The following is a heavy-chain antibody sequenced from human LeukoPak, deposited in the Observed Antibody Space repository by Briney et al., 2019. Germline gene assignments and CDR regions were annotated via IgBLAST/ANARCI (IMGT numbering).Heavy chain of an antibody. D-gene: IGHD4-17*01. Sequence: GSLRLSCAASGFTFSSYAMSWVRQAPGKGLEWVSAISGSGGSTYYADSVKGRFTISRDNSKNTLYLQMGSLRAEDMAVYYCARASSLLRCPDIWGQGTMVTVSS. CDR2: ISGSGGST. CDR1: GFTFSSYA. CDR3: ARASSLLRCPDI. J-gene: IGHJ3*02. V-gene: IGHV3-23*01.